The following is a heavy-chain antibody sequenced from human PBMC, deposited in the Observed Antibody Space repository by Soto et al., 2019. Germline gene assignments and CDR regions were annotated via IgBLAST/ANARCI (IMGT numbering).Heavy chain of an antibody. Sequence: GRSLRLSCAASGFTFSSYAMSWVRQAPGKGLEWVSAISGSGGSTYYADSVKGRFTISRDNSKNTLYLQMNSLRAEDTGVYYWAKYLGIAARGDYWGQGSLVTVSS. CDR2: ISGSGGST. D-gene: IGHD6-6*01. V-gene: IGHV3-23*01. CDR1: GFTFSSYA. J-gene: IGHJ4*02. CDR3: AKYLGIAARGDY.